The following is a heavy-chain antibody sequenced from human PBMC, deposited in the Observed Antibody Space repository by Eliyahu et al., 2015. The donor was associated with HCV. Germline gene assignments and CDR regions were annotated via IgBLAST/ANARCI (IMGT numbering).Heavy chain of an antibody. CDR3: ARAPWSQLLLHFDY. Sequence: EVQLVESGGGLVQPGGSLRLSCAASGFXFSSYWMXWVRQAPGKGLEGVANIKQDGSEKYYVDSVKGRFTISRDNAKNSLYLQMNSLRAEDTAVYYCARAPWSQLLLHFDYWGQGTLVTVSS. D-gene: IGHD2-2*01. V-gene: IGHV3-7*03. CDR1: GFXFSSYW. CDR2: IKQDGSEK. J-gene: IGHJ4*02.